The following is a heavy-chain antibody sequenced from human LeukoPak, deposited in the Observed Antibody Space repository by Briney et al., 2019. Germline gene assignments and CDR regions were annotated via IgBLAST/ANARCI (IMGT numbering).Heavy chain of an antibody. Sequence: ASVKVSCKVSGYTLTELSMHWVRQAPGKGLEWMGGFDPEDGETIYAQKFQGRVTMTEDTSTDTAYMELSSLRSEDTAVYYCATAAGSSRPIDYWGQGTLVTVSS. V-gene: IGHV1-24*01. D-gene: IGHD6-13*01. CDR1: GYTLTELS. J-gene: IGHJ4*02. CDR3: ATAAGSSRPIDY. CDR2: FDPEDGET.